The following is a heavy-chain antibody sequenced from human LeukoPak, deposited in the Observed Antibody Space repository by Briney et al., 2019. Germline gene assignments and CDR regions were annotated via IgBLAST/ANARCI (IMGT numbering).Heavy chain of an antibody. CDR3: AKEGGIQLWLPINY. Sequence: SETLSLTCNVSGGSMSNIYYWSWIQQPAGKGLEWIGRIYTSGSTNYNPSLKSRVTMSVDTSKNQFSLKLSSVTAADTAVYYCAKEGGIQLWLPINYWGQGTLVTVSS. V-gene: IGHV4-4*07. D-gene: IGHD5-18*01. CDR1: GGSMSNIYY. J-gene: IGHJ4*02. CDR2: IYTSGST.